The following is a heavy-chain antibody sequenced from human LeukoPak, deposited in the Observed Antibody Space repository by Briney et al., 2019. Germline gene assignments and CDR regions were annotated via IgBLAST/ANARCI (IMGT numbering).Heavy chain of an antibody. CDR2: IFGSGTT. CDR1: GFTFSDYY. Sequence: GGSLRLSCAASGFTFSDYYMGWIRQAPGKGLEWVSSIFGSGTTYYADAVKGRFTISRDNSKNTLYLQVNSLRAEDTALYYCVKGDSSGWYWGQGTLVTVSS. CDR3: VKGDSSGWY. D-gene: IGHD6-19*01. V-gene: IGHV3-23*01. J-gene: IGHJ4*02.